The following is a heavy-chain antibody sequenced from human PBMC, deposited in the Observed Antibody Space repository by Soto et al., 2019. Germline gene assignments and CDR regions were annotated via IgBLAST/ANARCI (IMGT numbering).Heavy chain of an antibody. J-gene: IGHJ4*02. CDR3: AKDHQRLTLLNYYDSSGYPA. CDR2: ISYDGSNK. V-gene: IGHV3-30*18. D-gene: IGHD3-22*01. CDR1: GFTFSSYG. Sequence: GGSLRLSCAVSGFTFSSYGMHWVRQAPGKGLEWVAVISYDGSNKYYADSVKGRFTISRDNSKNTLYLQMNSLRAEDTAVYYCAKDHQRLTLLNYYDSSGYPAWGQGTLVTVSS.